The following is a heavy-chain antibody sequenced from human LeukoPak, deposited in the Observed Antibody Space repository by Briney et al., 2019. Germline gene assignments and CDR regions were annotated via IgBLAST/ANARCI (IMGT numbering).Heavy chain of an antibody. D-gene: IGHD2-21*02. CDR1: GFTFSSYW. CDR3: AAAFCGGDCLY. V-gene: IGHV3-74*01. J-gene: IGHJ4*02. CDR2: INSDGSST. Sequence: PGGSLRLSCAASGFTFSSYWMHWVRQAPGKGLVWVSRINSDGSSTSYADSVKGRFTISRDNAKNTLYLQMNSLRAEDTAVNYCAAAFCGGDCLYWGQGTLVTVSS.